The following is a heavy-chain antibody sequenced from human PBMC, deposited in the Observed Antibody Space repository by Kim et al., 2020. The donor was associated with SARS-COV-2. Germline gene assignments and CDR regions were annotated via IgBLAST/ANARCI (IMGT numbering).Heavy chain of an antibody. D-gene: IGHD1-26*01. CDR2: IYYSGST. CDR1: GGSVSSGSYY. J-gene: IGHJ4*02. CDR3: ARAFAKASYSGSYYGDY. V-gene: IGHV4-61*01. Sequence: SETLSLTCTVSGGSVSSGSYYWSWIRQPPGKGLEWIGYIYYSGSTNYNPSLKSRVTISVDTSKNQFSLKLSSVTAADTAVYYCARAFAKASYSGSYYGDYWGQGTLVTVSS.